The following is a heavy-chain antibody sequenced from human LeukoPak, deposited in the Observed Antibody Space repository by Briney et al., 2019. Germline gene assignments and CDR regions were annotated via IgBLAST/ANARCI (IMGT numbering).Heavy chain of an antibody. CDR1: GDSDDSIRSSSYY. CDR2: IYYDGST. Sequence: PSETLSLTCTVSGDSDDSIRSSSYYWAWIRLPPGKGLEWVGSIYYDGSTYYNPSLRGRVTISVDTSKSQFSVKLNSVTAADTAMYYCGRRGHLHRPFWGQGTLVTVSS. D-gene: IGHD3/OR15-3a*01. J-gene: IGHJ4*02. CDR3: GRRGHLHRPF. V-gene: IGHV4-39*01.